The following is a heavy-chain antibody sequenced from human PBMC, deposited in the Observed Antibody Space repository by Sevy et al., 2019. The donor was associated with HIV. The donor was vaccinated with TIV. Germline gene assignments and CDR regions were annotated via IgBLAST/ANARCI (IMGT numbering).Heavy chain of an antibody. V-gene: IGHV3-21*04. CDR3: TKAPNPGLGSMLEVSFRSLKGFDV. CDR1: GFTFSNYN. D-gene: IGHD3-22*01. Sequence: GGSLRLSCAASGFTFSNYNMNWVRQAPGKGLEWVSSITSSSDYIYDADSVKGRFTLSRDNSKNTLYLQMNGLRADDTAVYYCTKAPNPGLGSMLEVSFRSLKGFDVWGQGTTVTVSS. CDR2: ITSSSDYI. J-gene: IGHJ3*01.